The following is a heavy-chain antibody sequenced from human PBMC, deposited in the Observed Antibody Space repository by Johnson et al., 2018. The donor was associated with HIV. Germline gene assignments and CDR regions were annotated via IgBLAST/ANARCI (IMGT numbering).Heavy chain of an antibody. D-gene: IGHD6-13*01. J-gene: IGHJ3*02. Sequence: VQLVESGGGLVQPGRSLRLSCAASGFTFHDYAMHWVRQAPGKGLEWVSGISWNSGSTYYADSVKGRFTISRDNSKNTLYLQMNSLRAEDTAVYYCARDRRGHLSWSSDAFDIWGQGTMVTVSS. CDR3: ARDRRGHLSWSSDAFDI. CDR1: GFTFHDYA. V-gene: IGHV3-9*01. CDR2: ISWNSGST.